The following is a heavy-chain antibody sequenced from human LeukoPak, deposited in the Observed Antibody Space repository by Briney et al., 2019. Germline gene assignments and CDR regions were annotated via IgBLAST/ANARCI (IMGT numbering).Heavy chain of an antibody. CDR1: GGTFSSYA. Sequence: ASVKVSCKASGGTFSSYAISWVRQAPGQGLEWMGGIIPIFGTANYAQKFQGRVTITADKSTSTAYMELSSLRSEDTAVYYCARAITSIAARPAFGYFDYWGQGTLVTVSS. V-gene: IGHV1-69*06. CDR3: ARAITSIAARPAFGYFDY. D-gene: IGHD6-6*01. J-gene: IGHJ4*02. CDR2: IIPIFGTA.